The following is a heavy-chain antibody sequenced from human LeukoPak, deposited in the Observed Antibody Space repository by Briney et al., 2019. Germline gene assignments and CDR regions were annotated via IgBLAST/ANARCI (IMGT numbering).Heavy chain of an antibody. Sequence: PGGSLRLSCAASGFTFSDSTMHWVRQASGKGLEGVARIRSKANNCATEYGASVKGRFTISRDDAKNTAYLQMNSLKTEDTAIYYRSSGPSGWTEFFQHWGQGTLVTVSS. V-gene: IGHV3-73*01. CDR1: GFTFSDST. CDR2: IRSKANNCAT. CDR3: SSGPSGWTEFFQH. D-gene: IGHD6-19*01. J-gene: IGHJ1*01.